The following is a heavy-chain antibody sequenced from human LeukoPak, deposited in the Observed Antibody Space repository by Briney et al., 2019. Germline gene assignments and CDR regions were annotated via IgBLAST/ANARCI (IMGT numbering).Heavy chain of an antibody. CDR2: IYHSGST. CDR3: ARGFGDDAFDI. Sequence: SETLSLTCAVSGYSIGSGYYWGWIRQPPGKGLEWIGSIYHSGSTYYNPSLKSRVTISVDTSKNQFSLKLSSVTAADTAVYYCARGFGDDAFDIWGQGTMVTVSS. D-gene: IGHD2-21*01. CDR1: GYSIGSGYY. V-gene: IGHV4-38-2*01. J-gene: IGHJ3*02.